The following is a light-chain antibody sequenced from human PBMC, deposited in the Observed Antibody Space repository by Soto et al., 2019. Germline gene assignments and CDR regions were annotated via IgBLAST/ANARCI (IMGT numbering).Light chain of an antibody. V-gene: IGKV3-15*01. CDR2: GAS. Sequence: EIVMTQSPATLSVSPGETVTLSCRASQSVNSNLAWYQQKPGQAPRLLIYGASTRATGIPDRFSGSGSGTDFTLTISSLQSEDFAVYYCQQYNTWPLITFGPGTRLEIK. CDR3: QQYNTWPLIT. CDR1: QSVNSN. J-gene: IGKJ5*01.